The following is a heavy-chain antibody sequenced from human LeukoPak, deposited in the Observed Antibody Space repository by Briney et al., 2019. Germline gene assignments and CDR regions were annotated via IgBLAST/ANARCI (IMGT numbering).Heavy chain of an antibody. Sequence: GGSLRLSCAASGFTFSNYWMTWVRQAPGKGLEWVANIKPDESEKYYVGSVKGRFTISRDNAKNSLYLQMNSLRAEDTAVYYCARRETGFDPWGQGTLVTVSS. J-gene: IGHJ5*02. V-gene: IGHV3-7*01. CDR1: GFTFSNYW. D-gene: IGHD1-26*01. CDR2: IKPDESEK. CDR3: ARRETGFDP.